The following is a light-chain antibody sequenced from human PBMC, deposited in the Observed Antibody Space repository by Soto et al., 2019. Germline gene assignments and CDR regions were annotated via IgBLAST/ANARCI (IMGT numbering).Light chain of an antibody. CDR3: QTWGAGIPVV. CDR1: SGHSNYA. J-gene: IGLJ2*01. V-gene: IGLV4-69*01. CDR2: VNSDGSH. Sequence: QSVLNQSPSASASLGASVKLTCTLSSGHSNYAIAWHQQQSERGPRYLMKVNSDGSHIRGDGIPDRFSGSSSGAERYLTISSLQSEDEADYYCQTWGAGIPVVFGGGTKLTVL.